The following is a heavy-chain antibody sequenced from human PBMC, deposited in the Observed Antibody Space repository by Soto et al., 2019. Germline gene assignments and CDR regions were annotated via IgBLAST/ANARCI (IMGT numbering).Heavy chain of an antibody. V-gene: IGHV1-69*01. Sequence: QVQLVQSGAEVKKPGSSVKVSCKASGGTFSSYAISWVRQAPGQGLEWMGGIIPIFGTANYAQKFQGRVTITADESTSTAYMELSSLRSEDTAVYYCARDMDTAMVSPYYYGMDVWGQGTMVTVSS. J-gene: IGHJ6*02. CDR1: GGTFSSYA. CDR3: ARDMDTAMVSPYYYGMDV. D-gene: IGHD5-18*01. CDR2: IIPIFGTA.